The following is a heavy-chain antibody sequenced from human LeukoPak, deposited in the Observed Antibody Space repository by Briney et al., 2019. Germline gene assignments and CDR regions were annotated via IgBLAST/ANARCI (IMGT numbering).Heavy chain of an antibody. Sequence: ASVKVSCKASGYTFTNYYMHWVRQAPGEGLEWMGIINPRGGSTSYAQKFQGRVTMTRDTSTSTVYMELSSLRSEDTAVYYCAREVAMLWFGESTTDFDYWGQGTLVTVSS. D-gene: IGHD3-10*01. V-gene: IGHV1-46*01. CDR1: GYTFTNYY. CDR2: INPRGGST. J-gene: IGHJ4*02. CDR3: AREVAMLWFGESTTDFDY.